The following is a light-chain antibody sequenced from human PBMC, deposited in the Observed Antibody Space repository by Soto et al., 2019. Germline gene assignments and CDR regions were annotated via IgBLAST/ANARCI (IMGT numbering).Light chain of an antibody. CDR2: GAS. CDR1: QSVSST. Sequence: IVIPQSPATLSLSPGERAPPSCRASQSVSSTLAWYQQKPGQAPRLLIYGASTRATGIPARFSGSGSGTEFTLTISSLQSEDFAVYYCQQYNNWPRTFGQGTKVDI. J-gene: IGKJ1*01. CDR3: QQYNNWPRT. V-gene: IGKV3-15*01.